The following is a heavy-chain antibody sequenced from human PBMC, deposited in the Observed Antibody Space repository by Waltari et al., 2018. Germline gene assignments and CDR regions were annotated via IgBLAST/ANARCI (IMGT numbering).Heavy chain of an antibody. D-gene: IGHD3-16*01. Sequence: EVQLLESGGGLVEPGGSLTLSCEGSGFSFSNSAMSWVRQAPGKGLEGVSGFGGSLLRSRYYADSVKGRFTMSKDDSKNTVYLHMNSLRGDDTAIYYCAKDLGPWGYTLDAFDVWGQGTMVTVSS. V-gene: IGHV3-23*01. CDR1: GFSFSNSA. CDR2: FGGSLLRSR. CDR3: AKDLGPWGYTLDAFDV. J-gene: IGHJ3*01.